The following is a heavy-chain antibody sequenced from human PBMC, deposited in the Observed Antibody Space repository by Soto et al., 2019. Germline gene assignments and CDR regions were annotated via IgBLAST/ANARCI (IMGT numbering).Heavy chain of an antibody. J-gene: IGHJ1*01. CDR2: INAGNGDT. D-gene: IGHD6-6*01. CDR1: GYTFTSYP. Sequence: AASVKVSCKASGYTFTSYPIHWVRQAPGQRLEWMGWINAGNGDTKYSQKFQGRVTITRDTSASTAHMELISLRSEDTAVYYCTRAPRREIWGQGTLVTVSS. CDR3: TRAPRREI. V-gene: IGHV1-3*01.